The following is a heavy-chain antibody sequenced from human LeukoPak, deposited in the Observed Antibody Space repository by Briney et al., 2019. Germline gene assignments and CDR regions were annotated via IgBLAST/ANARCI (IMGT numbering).Heavy chain of an antibody. J-gene: IGHJ4*02. V-gene: IGHV3-7*01. CDR2: IKQDGSEK. CDR3: ASTIDKDDFWSGYPLDY. CDR1: GFTFSSYW. D-gene: IGHD3-3*01. Sequence: GGSLRLSCAASGFTFSSYWMSWVRQAPGKGLEWVANIKQDGSEKYYVDSVKGRFTISRDNAKNSLYLQMNSLRAEDTAVCYCASTIDKDDFWSGYPLDYWGQGTLVTVSS.